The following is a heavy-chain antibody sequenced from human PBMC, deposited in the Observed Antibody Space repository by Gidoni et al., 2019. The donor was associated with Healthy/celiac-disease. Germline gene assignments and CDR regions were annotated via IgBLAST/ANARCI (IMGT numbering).Heavy chain of an antibody. D-gene: IGHD5-18*01. CDR3: ARVRYSYGYVGRFDY. CDR1: GGSFSGYY. J-gene: IGHJ4*02. Sequence: QVQLQQWGAGLLKPSETLSLTCAVYGGSFSGYYWSWIRQPPGKGLEWIGEINHSGSTNYNPSLKSRVTISVDTSKNQFSLKLSSVTAADTAVYYCARVRYSYGYVGRFDYWGQGTLVTVSS. V-gene: IGHV4-34*01. CDR2: INHSGST.